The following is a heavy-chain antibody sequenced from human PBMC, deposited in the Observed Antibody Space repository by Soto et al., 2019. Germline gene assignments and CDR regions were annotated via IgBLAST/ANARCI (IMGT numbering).Heavy chain of an antibody. CDR2: ISGSGGST. CDR3: AKDGSRENYYYYYGMDV. V-gene: IGHV3-23*01. D-gene: IGHD1-26*01. Sequence: PGGSLRLSCAASGFTFSSYAMSWVRQAPGKGLEWVSAISGSGGSTYYADSVKGRFTISRDNSKNTLYLQMNSLRAEDTAVYYCAKDGSRENYYYYYGMDVWGQGTTVTVSS. J-gene: IGHJ6*02. CDR1: GFTFSSYA.